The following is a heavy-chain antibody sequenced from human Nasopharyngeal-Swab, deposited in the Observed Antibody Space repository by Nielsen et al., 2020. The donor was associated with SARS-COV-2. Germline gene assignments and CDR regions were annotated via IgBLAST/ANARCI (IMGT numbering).Heavy chain of an antibody. V-gene: IGHV4-34*01. CDR3: ARGGGTPMIISY. D-gene: IGHD5-18*01. J-gene: IGHJ4*02. CDR1: GFTFSSYW. CDR2: INHSGNT. Sequence: ESLKISCDASGFTFSSYWMSWIRQPPGKGLEWIGEINHSGNTKYNPSLKSRVTLSVDTSKNQFSLTLSSVTAADTAVYYCARGGGTPMIISYWGQGTLVTVSS.